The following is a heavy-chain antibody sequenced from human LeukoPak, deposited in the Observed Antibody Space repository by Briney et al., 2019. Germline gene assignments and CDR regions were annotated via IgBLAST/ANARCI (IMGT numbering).Heavy chain of an antibody. CDR2: IYYSGST. D-gene: IGHD6-13*01. J-gene: IGHJ3*02. CDR3: ARGGYSSSWYVGNAFDI. V-gene: IGHV4-59*12. Sequence: SETLSLTCTVSGGSISSYYWSWIRQPPGKGLEWIGYIYYSGSTNYKPSLKSRVTISVETSKNQFSLKLSSVTAADTAVYYCARGGYSSSWYVGNAFDIWGQGTMVTVSS. CDR1: GGSISSYY.